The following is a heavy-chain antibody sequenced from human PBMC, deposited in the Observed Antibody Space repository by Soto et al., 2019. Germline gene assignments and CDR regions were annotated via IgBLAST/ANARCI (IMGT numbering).Heavy chain of an antibody. Sequence: EVQLVESGGDLVQPGGSLRLSCAASGFTFSSHWTHGVRRVPGKGLVWVSHINTDGGITGYADSVKGRFTISRDNAKNTLYLQMNGLRVEDTSVYYCTREAGYCSRTSCYRRAFDSWGQGTMVTVSS. CDR3: TREAGYCSRTSCYRRAFDS. V-gene: IGHV3-74*01. D-gene: IGHD2-2*01. CDR2: INTDGGIT. CDR1: GFTFSSHW. J-gene: IGHJ3*02.